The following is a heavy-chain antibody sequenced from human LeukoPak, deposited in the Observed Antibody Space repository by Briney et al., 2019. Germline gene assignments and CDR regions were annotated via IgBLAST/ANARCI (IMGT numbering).Heavy chain of an antibody. CDR2: ISYDGSNK. CDR1: GFTFSSYA. J-gene: IGHJ6*02. V-gene: IGHV3-30-3*01. Sequence: GRSLRLSCAASGFTFSSYAMHWVRQAPGKGLEWVAVISYDGSNKYYADSVKGRFTISRDNSKNTLYLQMNSLRAEDTAVYYCARDVEMATNLYYYSGMDVWGQGTTVTVSS. CDR3: ARDVEMATNLYYYSGMDV. D-gene: IGHD5-24*01.